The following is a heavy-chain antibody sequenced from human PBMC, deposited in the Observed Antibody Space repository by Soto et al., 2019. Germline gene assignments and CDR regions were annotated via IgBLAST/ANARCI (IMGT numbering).Heavy chain of an antibody. CDR2: IDPSDSYT. Sequence: GESLKISCKGSGYSFTSYWISWVRQMPGKGLEWMGRIDPSDSYTNYSPSFQGHVTISADKSISTAYLQWSSLKASDTAMYYCAILRWDIVVVPAAIQGPKYYGMDVWGQGTTVTDSS. V-gene: IGHV5-10-1*01. J-gene: IGHJ6*02. D-gene: IGHD2-2*02. CDR1: GYSFTSYW. CDR3: AILRWDIVVVPAAIQGPKYYGMDV.